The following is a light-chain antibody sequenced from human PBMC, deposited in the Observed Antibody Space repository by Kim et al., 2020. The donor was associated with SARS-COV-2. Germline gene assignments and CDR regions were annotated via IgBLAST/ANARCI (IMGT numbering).Light chain of an antibody. CDR1: QGINNY. CDR3: QHYHSWPWT. J-gene: IGKJ1*01. Sequence: DIQMTQSPSSLSASVGDTVTITCRASQGINNYLAWFQQKPGKAPTSLIYAASTLQSGVPSKFSGSGSGTDFTLTISSLQSEDSATYYCQHYHSWPWTFGQGTKVDIK. CDR2: AAS. V-gene: IGKV1-16*02.